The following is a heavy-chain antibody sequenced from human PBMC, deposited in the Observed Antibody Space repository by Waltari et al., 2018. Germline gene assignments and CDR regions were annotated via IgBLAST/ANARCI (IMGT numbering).Heavy chain of an antibody. D-gene: IGHD2-2*01. V-gene: IGHV1-8*01. CDR3: ARRPAGSHFDY. CDR2: MNPNSGNT. J-gene: IGHJ4*02. Sequence: QVNLVQSGAEVKKPGASVTVSCKVSGHTLTELSIHWVRQAPGKGLEWMGRMNPNSGNTDYAQKFQDRVTMTRSTSLNTAYMELSSLRPEDTAVYYCARRPAGSHFDYWGQGTLVTVSS. CDR1: GHTLTELS.